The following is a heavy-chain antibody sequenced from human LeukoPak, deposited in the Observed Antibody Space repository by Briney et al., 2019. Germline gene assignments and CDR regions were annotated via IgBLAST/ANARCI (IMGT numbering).Heavy chain of an antibody. CDR1: GGTFSSYA. D-gene: IGHD5-24*01. J-gene: IGHJ4*02. CDR3: ARAQGDGYNSAFDY. V-gene: IGHV1-69*05. CDR2: IIPIFGTA. Sequence: ALVKVSCKASGGTFSSYAISWVRQAPGQGLEWMGGIIPIFGTANYAQKFQGRVTITTDESTSTAYMELSSLRSEDTAVYYCARAQGDGYNSAFDYWGQGTLVTVSS.